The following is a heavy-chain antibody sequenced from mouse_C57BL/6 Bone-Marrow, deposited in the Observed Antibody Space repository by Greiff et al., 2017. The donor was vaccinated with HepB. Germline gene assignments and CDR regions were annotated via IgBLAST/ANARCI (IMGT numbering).Heavy chain of an antibody. D-gene: IGHD4-1*01. CDR1: GFTFTDYY. CDR3: ESPSWDGYFAV. CDR2: IRNKANGYTT. Sequence: EVKLVESGGGLVQPGGSLSLSCAASGFTFTDYYMSWVRQPPGKALEWLGFIRNKANGYTTEYSASVKGRFTISRDNSQSILYLQMNALRAEDSATYYCESPSWDGYFAVWGTGTTVTVSS. J-gene: IGHJ1*03. V-gene: IGHV7-3*01.